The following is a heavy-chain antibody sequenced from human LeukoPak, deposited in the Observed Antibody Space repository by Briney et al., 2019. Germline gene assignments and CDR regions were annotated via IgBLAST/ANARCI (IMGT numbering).Heavy chain of an antibody. Sequence: LRLSCAASGFTFDDYAMHWVRQPPGKGLEWIGYIYHSGSTNYNPSLKSRVTISVDKSKNQFSLKLSSVTAADTAVYYCARDAIAVAAGLDPWGQGTLVTVSS. J-gene: IGHJ5*02. CDR1: GFTFDDYA. V-gene: IGHV4-30-2*01. D-gene: IGHD6-19*01. CDR2: IYHSGST. CDR3: ARDAIAVAAGLDP.